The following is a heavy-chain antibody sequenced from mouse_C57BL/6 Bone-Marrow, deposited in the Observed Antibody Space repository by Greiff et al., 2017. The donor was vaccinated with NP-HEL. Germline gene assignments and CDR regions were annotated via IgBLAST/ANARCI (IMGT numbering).Heavy chain of an antibody. CDR1: GFTFSDYG. CDR2: ISNLAYSI. J-gene: IGHJ4*01. D-gene: IGHD2-1*01. CDR3: ARRGYYGNYYYAMDY. Sequence: EVKLMESGGGLVQPGGSLKLSCAASGFTFSDYGMAWVRQAPRKGPEWVAFISNLAYSIYYADTVTGRFTISRENAKNTLYLEMSSLRSEDTAMYYCARRGYYGNYYYAMDYWGQGTSVTVSS. V-gene: IGHV5-15*01.